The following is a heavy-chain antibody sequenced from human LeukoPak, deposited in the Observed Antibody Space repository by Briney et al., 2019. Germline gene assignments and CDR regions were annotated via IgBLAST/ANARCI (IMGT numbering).Heavy chain of an antibody. J-gene: IGHJ3*01. D-gene: IGHD2-21*02. Sequence: GESLKISCKGSGYSFTTYWIGWVRQMPGKGLEWMGIIYPGDSDTRYSPSFQGQVTISADKSISTAYLQWSSLKASDTAIYYCARGHHVVVATATWASDAFDLWGQGTMVTVSS. CDR2: IYPGDSDT. CDR1: GYSFTTYW. CDR3: ARGHHVVVATATWASDAFDL. V-gene: IGHV5-51*01.